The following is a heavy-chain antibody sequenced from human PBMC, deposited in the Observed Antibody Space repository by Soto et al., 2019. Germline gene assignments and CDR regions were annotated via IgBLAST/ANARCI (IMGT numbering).Heavy chain of an antibody. V-gene: IGHV1-69*01. CDR1: GGTFSSYA. CDR2: IIPIFGTA. Sequence: QVQLVQSGAEVKKPGSSVKVSCKASGGTFSSYAISWVRQAPGQGLEWMGGIIPIFGTANYAQKFQGRVTITADESTSTAYMELSSLRSEDTAVYYCARLPYYYGLGSLNWFDPCGQGTLVTVSS. D-gene: IGHD3-10*01. J-gene: IGHJ5*02. CDR3: ARLPYYYGLGSLNWFDP.